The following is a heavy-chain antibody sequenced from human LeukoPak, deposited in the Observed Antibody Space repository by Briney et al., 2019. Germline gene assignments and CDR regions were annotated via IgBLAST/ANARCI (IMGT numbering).Heavy chain of an antibody. D-gene: IGHD6-6*01. CDR2: IYHSGST. J-gene: IGHJ4*02. V-gene: IGHV4-30-2*01. CDR3: ARDRPDSEEQLVPLGFDY. Sequence: RPSETLSLTCTVSGGSISSGDYYWSWIRQPPGKGLEWIGYIYHSGSTYYNPSLKSRVTISVDRSKNQFSLKPSSVTAADTAVYYCARDRPDSEEQLVPLGFDYWGQGTLVTVSS. CDR1: GGSISSGDYY.